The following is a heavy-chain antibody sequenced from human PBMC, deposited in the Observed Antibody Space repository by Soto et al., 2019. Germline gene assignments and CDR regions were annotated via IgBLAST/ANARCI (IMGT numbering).Heavy chain of an antibody. CDR1: GFTFSYAW. Sequence: SLRLSCAASGFTFSYAWMSWVRQAPGKGLEWVGRIKSKTDGETTDYAAPVKGRFTISRDDSKNTLYLQMNSLKTEDTAVYYCTTEGPGYCSGGSCQAFDYWGPGTLVTVSS. CDR3: TTEGPGYCSGGSCQAFDY. J-gene: IGHJ4*02. CDR2: IKSKTDGETT. V-gene: IGHV3-15*01. D-gene: IGHD2-15*01.